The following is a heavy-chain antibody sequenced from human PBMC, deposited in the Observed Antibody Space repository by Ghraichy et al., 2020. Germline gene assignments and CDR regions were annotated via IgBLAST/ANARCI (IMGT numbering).Heavy chain of an antibody. CDR1: GFTFSSYA. J-gene: IGHJ4*02. V-gene: IGHV3-23*01. CDR3: AKGRRRVPAATFDY. Sequence: RGSLRLSCAASGFTFSSYAMSWVRQAPGKGLEWVSAISGSGGSTYYADSVKGRFTISRDNSKNTLYLQMNSLRAEDTAVYYCAKGRRRVPAATFDYWGQGTLVTVSS. CDR2: ISGSGGST. D-gene: IGHD2-2*01.